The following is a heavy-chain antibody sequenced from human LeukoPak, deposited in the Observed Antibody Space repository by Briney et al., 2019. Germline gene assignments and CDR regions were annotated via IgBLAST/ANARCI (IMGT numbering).Heavy chain of an antibody. CDR3: ATLRPSSGYYSGSQGY. V-gene: IGHV4-34*01. CDR2: INHSGST. D-gene: IGHD3-22*01. J-gene: IGHJ4*02. Sequence: PSETLFLTCAVYGGSFSGYYWSWIRQPPGKGLEWIGEINHSGSTNYNPSLRSRVTISVDTSKNQFSLKLSSVTAADTAVYYCATLRPSSGYYSGSQGYWGQGTLVTVSS. CDR1: GGSFSGYY.